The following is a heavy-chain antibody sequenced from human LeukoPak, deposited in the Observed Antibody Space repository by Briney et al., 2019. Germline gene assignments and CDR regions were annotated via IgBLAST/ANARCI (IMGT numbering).Heavy chain of an antibody. CDR2: IYSSGST. CDR1: GGSISNYY. Sequence: PSETLSLTCTVSGGSISNYYWSWIRQPPGKGLEWIGYIYSSGSTDYNPSLKSRVTISVDTSRNQFALKLSSVTAADTAVYYCVRDPYTFHFDYWGQGALVTVSS. CDR3: VRDPYTFHFDY. D-gene: IGHD3-16*01. V-gene: IGHV4-59*01. J-gene: IGHJ4*02.